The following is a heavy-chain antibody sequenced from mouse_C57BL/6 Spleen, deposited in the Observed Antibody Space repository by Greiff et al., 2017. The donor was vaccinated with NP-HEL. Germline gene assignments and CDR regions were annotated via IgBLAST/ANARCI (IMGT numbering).Heavy chain of an antibody. CDR1: GYTFTSYW. CDR3: ARAPLANWDAVAY. Sequence: QVQLQQPGAELVKPGASVKMSCKASGYTFTSYWITWVKQRPGQGLEWIGDIYPGSGSTNYNEKFKSKATLTVDTSSSTAYMQLSSLTSEDSAVYYCARAPLANWDAVAYWGQGTLVTVSA. D-gene: IGHD4-1*01. J-gene: IGHJ3*01. CDR2: IYPGSGST. V-gene: IGHV1-55*01.